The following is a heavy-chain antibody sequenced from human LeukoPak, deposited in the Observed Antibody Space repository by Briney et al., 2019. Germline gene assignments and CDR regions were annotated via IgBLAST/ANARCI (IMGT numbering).Heavy chain of an antibody. CDR1: GFTFSSYW. V-gene: IGHV3-7*01. D-gene: IGHD5-18*01. CDR3: ARDGYSSIFDY. Sequence: PGGSLRLSCAASGFTFSSYWMSWVRQAPGKGLEWVANIKQDGSEKYYVDSVKGRFTISRGNAKNSLYLQMNSLRAEDTAVYYCARDGYSSIFDYWGQGTLVTVSS. CDR2: IKQDGSEK. J-gene: IGHJ4*02.